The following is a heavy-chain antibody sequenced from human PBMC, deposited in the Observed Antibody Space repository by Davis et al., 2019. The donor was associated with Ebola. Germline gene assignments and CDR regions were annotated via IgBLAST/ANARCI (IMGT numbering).Heavy chain of an antibody. Sequence: PSETLSLTCDISGDSVSINSAGWNWIRQSPSRGLEWLGRTYYSSKWYTDYAVSLKSRITINPDTSKNQFSLHLNSVTPEDTAVYYCARGWLRSGLDVWGKGAAVIVSS. V-gene: IGHV6-1*01. CDR3: ARGWLRSGLDV. J-gene: IGHJ6*04. D-gene: IGHD5-12*01. CDR1: GDSVSINSAG. CDR2: TYYSSKWYT.